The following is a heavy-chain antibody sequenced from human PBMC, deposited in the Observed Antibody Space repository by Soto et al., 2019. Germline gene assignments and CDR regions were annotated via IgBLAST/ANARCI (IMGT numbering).Heavy chain of an antibody. CDR2: ISSSSSYI. V-gene: IGHV3-21*01. J-gene: IGHJ6*02. CDR1: GFTFSSYS. D-gene: IGHD3-3*01. CDR3: ARDYDFWIYGMDV. Sequence: GSLRLSCAASGFTFSSYSMNWVRQAPGKGLEWVSSISSSSSYIYYADSVKGRFTISRDNAKSSLYLQMNSLRAEDTAVYYCARDYDFWIYGMDVWGQGTTVTVSS.